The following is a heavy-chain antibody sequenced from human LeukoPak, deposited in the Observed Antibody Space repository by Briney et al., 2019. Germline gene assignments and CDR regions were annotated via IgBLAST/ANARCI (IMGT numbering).Heavy chain of an antibody. D-gene: IGHD3-9*01. J-gene: IGHJ4*02. CDR2: IIPIFDTA. CDR3: ARDLLGSATSYSSGAWDY. CDR1: GGTFSSYA. Sequence: GASVKVSCKASGGTFSSYAIGWVRQAPGQGLEWMGGIIPIFDTADNAQKFQGRLTITADESTSTAYMELSSLRAEDTAVYYRARDLLGSATSYSSGAWDYWGQGTLVTVSS. V-gene: IGHV1-69*13.